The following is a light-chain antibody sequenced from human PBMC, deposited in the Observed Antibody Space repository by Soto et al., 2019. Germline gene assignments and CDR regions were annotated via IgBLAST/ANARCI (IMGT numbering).Light chain of an antibody. J-gene: IGLJ1*01. CDR2: DVG. CDR1: SSDVGAYNY. Sequence: QSVLTQPASVSGSPGQSIAISCTGTSSDVGAYNYVSWFQQHPGKAPKLIIYDVGSRPSGVSNRFSGSKSGNTASLTSSGLQAEDEADYYCSSYTTSTTYVFGTGTKLTVL. CDR3: SSYTTSTTYV. V-gene: IGLV2-14*03.